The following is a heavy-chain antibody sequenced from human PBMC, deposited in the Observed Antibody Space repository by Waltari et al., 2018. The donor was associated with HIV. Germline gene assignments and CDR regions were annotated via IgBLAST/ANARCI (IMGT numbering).Heavy chain of an antibody. Sequence: QVQLQQSGPRLVKPSQTLSLTCAISGDSVSSNSAAWNWIRQSPRRGLEWLGKTYYRYNGNNDYSRTVKSRIIINPATSDHPFSLQLNSVTPAATAVYYCARGWNYGCCSGPEGGKFDPGSHGNLVTVAS. D-gene: IGHD1-7*01. CDR2: TYYRYNGNN. J-gene: IGHJ5*02. CDR1: GDSVSSNSAA. CDR3: ARGWNYGCCSGPEGGKFDP. V-gene: IGHV6-1*01.